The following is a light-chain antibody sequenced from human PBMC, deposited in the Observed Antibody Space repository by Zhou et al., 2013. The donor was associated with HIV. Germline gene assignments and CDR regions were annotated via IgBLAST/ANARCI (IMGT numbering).Light chain of an antibody. CDR1: EDIKKS. Sequence: DIRMTQSPSSLSASVGDRVTITCRASEDIKKSLNWYQQRPGRPPKLLMFAAATLQSGVPSRYSGRGSGTEFSLTITSLQPDDFATYFCQQFNNYPHPITFGQGTRLE. CDR2: AAA. CDR3: QQFNNYPHPIT. V-gene: IGKV1-9*01. J-gene: IGKJ5*01.